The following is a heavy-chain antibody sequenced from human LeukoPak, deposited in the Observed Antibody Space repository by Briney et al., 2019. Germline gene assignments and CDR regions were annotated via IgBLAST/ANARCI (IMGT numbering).Heavy chain of an antibody. D-gene: IGHD1-26*01. Sequence: SETLSLTCTVSGGSISSYYWSWIRQPPGKGLEWIGYIYTSGSTNYNPSLKSRVTISVDTSKNQFSLKLSSVTAADTAVYYCARRSVGAAFDYWAREPWSPSPQ. CDR3: ARRSVGAAFDY. V-gene: IGHV4-4*09. CDR2: IYTSGST. CDR1: GGSISSYY. J-gene: IGHJ4*02.